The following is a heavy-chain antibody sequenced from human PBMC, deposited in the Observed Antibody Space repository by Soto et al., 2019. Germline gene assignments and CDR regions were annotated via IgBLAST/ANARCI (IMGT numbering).Heavy chain of an antibody. D-gene: IGHD2-15*01. CDR3: ARDCSGGSCSLWDIDY. CDR2: ISYDGTNK. V-gene: IGHV3-30-3*01. J-gene: IGHJ4*02. Sequence: QVQLVESGGGVVQPGRSLRLSCAASGFTFSTYAMHWVRQAPGKGLEWVAVISYDGTNKYYADSVKGQFTISRDNSKNTLYLQMDSVRHEDTAVYYCARDCSGGSCSLWDIDYWGQGTLVTVSS. CDR1: GFTFSTYA.